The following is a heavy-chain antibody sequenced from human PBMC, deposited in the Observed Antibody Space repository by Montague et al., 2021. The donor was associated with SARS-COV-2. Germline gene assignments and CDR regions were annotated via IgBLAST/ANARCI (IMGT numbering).Heavy chain of an antibody. Sequence: SETLSLTCTVSGGSITGYYWSWLRWSPGKGLEWIAYIYGGGAVNYNPSLGSRVTISTDTSKNQLSLKVNSVTAADTAVYYCVRDHPYGGPRGAYDIWGQGTVVTVSS. CDR3: VRDHPYGGPRGAYDI. V-gene: IGHV4-59*01. CDR1: GGSITGYY. CDR2: IYGGGAV. D-gene: IGHD4-23*01. J-gene: IGHJ3*02.